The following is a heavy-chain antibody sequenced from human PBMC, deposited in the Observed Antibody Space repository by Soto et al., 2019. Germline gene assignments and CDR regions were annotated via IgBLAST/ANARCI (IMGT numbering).Heavy chain of an antibody. V-gene: IGHV3-23*01. CDR1: GFNFKGYA. Sequence: GGSLRLSCAASGFNFKGYAMNWVRQAPGKGLEWVSAIRGGSDITYYADSVKGRFTISRDTSKNTLHLQMNSLRVEDTAIYYCAKGSGVVINDFDSWGQGTLVTVSS. CDR2: IRGGSDIT. J-gene: IGHJ4*02. D-gene: IGHD3-3*01. CDR3: AKGSGVVINDFDS.